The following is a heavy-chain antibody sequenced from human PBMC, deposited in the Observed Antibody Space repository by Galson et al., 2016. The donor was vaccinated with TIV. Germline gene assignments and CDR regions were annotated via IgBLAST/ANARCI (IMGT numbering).Heavy chain of an antibody. V-gene: IGHV6-1*01. CDR1: GDSVSSTSAA. J-gene: IGHJ4*02. CDR3: ARGAPSVFGVIMTLDY. D-gene: IGHD3-3*01. Sequence: CAISGDSVSSTSAAWNWIRQSPSRGLEWLGRTYYRSTWYNDYAASLKRRITINPDKSKNQFSLQLTSVTPEDAAVYYCARGAPSVFGVIMTLDYWGQGTLVTVSS. CDR2: TYYRSTWYN.